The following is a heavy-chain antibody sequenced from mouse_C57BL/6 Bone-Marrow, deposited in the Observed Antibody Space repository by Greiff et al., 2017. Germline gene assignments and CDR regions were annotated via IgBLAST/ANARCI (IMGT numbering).Heavy chain of an antibody. CDR2: IYPRSGNT. V-gene: IGHV1-81*01. CDR1: GYTFTSYG. D-gene: IGHD1-1*01. J-gene: IGHJ2*01. Sequence: QVHVKQSGAELARPGASVKLSCKASGYTFTSYGISWVKQRTGQGLEWIGEIYPRSGNTYYNEKFKGKATLTADKSSSTAYMELRSLTSEDSAVYFCARYTTVTGFDYWGQGTTLTVSS. CDR3: ARYTTVTGFDY.